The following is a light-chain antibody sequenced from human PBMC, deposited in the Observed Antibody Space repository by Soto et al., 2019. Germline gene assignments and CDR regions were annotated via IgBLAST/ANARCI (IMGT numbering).Light chain of an antibody. J-gene: IGKJ4*01. CDR3: HQSYNTPLT. CDR2: AAS. V-gene: IGKV1-39*01. Sequence: DLQMTQSPSSLSASVGDRVTITCRASQSISNYLNWYQQKPGKAPKLLIYAASSLQSGVPSRFSGSGSGTDFTLTISSLQPEDVATYYCHQSYNTPLTFGGGTKVEIK. CDR1: QSISNY.